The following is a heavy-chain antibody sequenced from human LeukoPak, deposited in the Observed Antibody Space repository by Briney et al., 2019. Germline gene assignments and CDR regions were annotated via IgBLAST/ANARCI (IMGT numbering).Heavy chain of an antibody. Sequence: PSETLSLTCTVSGGSISSYYWSWIRQPPGKGLEWIGYIYYSGSTNYNPSLKSRVTISVDTSKNQFSLKLSSVTAADTAVYYCARQIRGYCSSTRCRRDWFDPWGQGTLVTVSS. CDR2: IYYSGST. CDR1: GGSISSYY. CDR3: ARQIRGYCSSTRCRRDWFDP. J-gene: IGHJ5*02. D-gene: IGHD2-2*01. V-gene: IGHV4-59*01.